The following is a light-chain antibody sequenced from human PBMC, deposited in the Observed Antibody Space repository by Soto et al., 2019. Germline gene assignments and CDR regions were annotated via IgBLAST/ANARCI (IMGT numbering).Light chain of an antibody. CDR1: SRDVGGYDY. Sequence: LTQPASVSGSPGQSITISCTGTSRDVGGYDYVSWYQLHPGKAPKLMVFEVSNRPSGVSYRFSGSKRGNTASLPFSGLQAEDDADYFCRAYSISTADLFGTGTTVTVL. J-gene: IGLJ1*01. CDR2: EVS. CDR3: RAYSISTADL. V-gene: IGLV2-14*01.